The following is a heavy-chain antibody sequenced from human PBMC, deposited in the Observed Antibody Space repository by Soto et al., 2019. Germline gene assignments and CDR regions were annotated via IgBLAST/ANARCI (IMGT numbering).Heavy chain of an antibody. CDR2: ISPRTTYK. V-gene: IGHV3-11*06. CDR1: GFTFSDHY. Sequence: VESGGGLVKPGGSLRLSCASSGFTFSDHYMSWIRRSPGKGLEFLSYISPRTTYKNYADSVKGRFTISRDNAKNSLYLQLNSLRAEDTAIYYCSRGGGGGLFDLWGQGTFVTVSS. J-gene: IGHJ4*02. D-gene: IGHD2-21*01. CDR3: SRGGGGGLFDL.